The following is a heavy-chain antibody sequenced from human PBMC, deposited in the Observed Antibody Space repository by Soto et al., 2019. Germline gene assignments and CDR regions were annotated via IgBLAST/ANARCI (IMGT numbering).Heavy chain of an antibody. Sequence: GGSLSLSCAASGFTFSSYSMNWVRQAPGKGLEWVSYISSSSGTIYYADSVKGRFTISRDNSMNTLYLQMNSLRAEDTAVYYCAKSSGSSKSPYYYYGMDVWGQGTTVTVSS. J-gene: IGHJ6*02. CDR2: ISSSSGTI. D-gene: IGHD3-22*01. CDR1: GFTFSSYS. CDR3: AKSSGSSKSPYYYYGMDV. V-gene: IGHV3-48*01.